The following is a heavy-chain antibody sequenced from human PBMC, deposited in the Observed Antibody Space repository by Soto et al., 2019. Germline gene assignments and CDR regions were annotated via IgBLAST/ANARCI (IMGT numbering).Heavy chain of an antibody. J-gene: IGHJ4*02. CDR3: TRGWPYSSGQIDS. V-gene: IGHV3-74*03. D-gene: IGHD6-19*01. CDR1: GFIFTHYW. CDR2: INSDGTST. Sequence: EVQLVQSGGGLVQPGGSLRLSCAASGFIFTHYWMHWVRQAPGKGLVWVSRINSDGTSTTYADSVKGRFTISRDNAKNTLYLQLSSLGAEDTAVYYCTRGWPYSSGQIDSWGQGTLVTVSS.